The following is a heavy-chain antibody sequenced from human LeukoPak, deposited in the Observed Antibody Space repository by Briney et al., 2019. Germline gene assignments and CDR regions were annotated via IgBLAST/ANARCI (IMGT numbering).Heavy chain of an antibody. V-gene: IGHV1-2*02. CDR3: ALSGADEDSSSWYRTFNWFDP. D-gene: IGHD6-13*01. CDR1: GYTFTGYY. J-gene: IGHJ5*02. CDR2: INPNSGGT. Sequence: GASVKVSCKASGYTFTGYYMHWVRQAPGQGLEWMGWINPNSGGTNYAQKFQGRVTMTRDTSISTAYMELSRLRSDDTAVYYCALSGADEDSSSWYRTFNWFDPWGQGTLVTVSS.